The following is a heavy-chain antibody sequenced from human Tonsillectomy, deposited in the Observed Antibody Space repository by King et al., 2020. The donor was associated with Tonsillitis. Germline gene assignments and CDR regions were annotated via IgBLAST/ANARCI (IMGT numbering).Heavy chain of an antibody. J-gene: IGHJ4*02. D-gene: IGHD5-12*01. Sequence: VQLVESGGGVVQPGRSLRLSCAASGFSFSSYGMHWVRQAPGKGLEWVAVISYDGSNQYYADSMKGRFTISRDNSKITLYLQMNSLRAEDTAVYYCAKGSRRDWGYSGNDWRGGGEYYFDYWGQGTLVTVSS. V-gene: IGHV3-30*18. CDR1: GFSFSSYG. CDR2: ISYDGSNQ. CDR3: AKGSRRDWGYSGNDWRGGGEYYFDY.